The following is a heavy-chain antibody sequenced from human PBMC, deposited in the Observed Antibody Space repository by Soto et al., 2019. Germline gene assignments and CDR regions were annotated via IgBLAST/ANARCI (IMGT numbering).Heavy chain of an antibody. Sequence: GASVKVSCKVSGYTLTELSMHWVRQAPGKGLEWMGGFDPEDGETIYAQKFKGRVTMTEDTSTDTAYMELSSLRSEDTAVYYCATDLWYSYGFLNLCYWGQGTLVTVSS. CDR2: FDPEDGET. V-gene: IGHV1-24*01. J-gene: IGHJ4*02. D-gene: IGHD5-18*01. CDR1: GYTLTELS. CDR3: ATDLWYSYGFLNLCY.